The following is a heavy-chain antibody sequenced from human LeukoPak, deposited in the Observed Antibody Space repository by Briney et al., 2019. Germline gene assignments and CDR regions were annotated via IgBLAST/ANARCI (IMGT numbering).Heavy chain of an antibody. D-gene: IGHD6-19*01. CDR1: GGSISSSNW. J-gene: IGHJ3*02. CDR2: IYYSGST. CDR3: ARRAIGVAGSEELDI. V-gene: IGHV4-4*02. Sequence: PSETLSLTCVVSGGSISSSNWWSWVRQPPGKGLEWIGYIYYSGSTNYNPSLKSRVTISVDTSKNQFSLKLSSVTAADTAVYYCARRAIGVAGSEELDIWGQGTMVTVSS.